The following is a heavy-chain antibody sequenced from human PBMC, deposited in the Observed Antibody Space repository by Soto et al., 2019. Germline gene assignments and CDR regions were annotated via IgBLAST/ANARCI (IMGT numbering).Heavy chain of an antibody. Sequence: QVQLVDSGGGVVQPGASLSLSSAASGFTFSSYAMHWVRQAPGKGLQWVGFISYDGNNKYYADSAKGRFPISRDNSKNTRSLQMNSLRGDDTAGYYCAKALGSFKYSILPSLFASWGQGTLGTVSS. CDR2: ISYDGNNK. CDR3: AKALGSFKYSILPSLFAS. D-gene: IGHD3-3*02. V-gene: IGHV3-30*04. CDR1: GFTFSSYA. J-gene: IGHJ4*02.